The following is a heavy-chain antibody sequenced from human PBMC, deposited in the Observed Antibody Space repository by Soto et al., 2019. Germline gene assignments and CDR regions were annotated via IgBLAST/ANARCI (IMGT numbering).Heavy chain of an antibody. Sequence: QVQLVQSGAEVKKPGASVKVSCKVSGYTLTELSMHWVRQAPGKGLEWMGGFDPEDGETIYAQKFQGRVTITEDTSTDTAYMELSSLRSEDTAVYYCATSVTIQEDYYYGMDVWGQGTTVTVSS. CDR2: FDPEDGET. J-gene: IGHJ6*02. V-gene: IGHV1-24*01. D-gene: IGHD4-17*01. CDR3: ATSVTIQEDYYYGMDV. CDR1: GYTLTELS.